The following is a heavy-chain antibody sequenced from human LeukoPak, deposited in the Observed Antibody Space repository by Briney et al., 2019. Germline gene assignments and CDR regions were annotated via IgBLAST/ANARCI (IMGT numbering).Heavy chain of an antibody. CDR2: ISGSGGST. CDR3: AKYYYGSGSYYKGAFDI. Sequence: GGSLRLSCAASGFTFSSYAMSWVRQAPGKGLEWVSAISGSGGSTYYADSVKGRFTISRDNSKNTLYLQMNSLRAEDTAVYYCAKYYYGSGSYYKGAFDIWGQGTMVTVPS. V-gene: IGHV3-23*01. J-gene: IGHJ3*02. D-gene: IGHD3-10*01. CDR1: GFTFSSYA.